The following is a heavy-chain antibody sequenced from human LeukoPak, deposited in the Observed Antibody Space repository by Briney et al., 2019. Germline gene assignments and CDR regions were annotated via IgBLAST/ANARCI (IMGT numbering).Heavy chain of an antibody. CDR2: IKKDGSEK. CDR3: ARDLSGVTGYTYGRGIDS. D-gene: IGHD5-18*01. Sequence: GGSLRLSCAASGFTFSSYAMHWVRQAPGKGLEWVANIKKDGSEKYYVDSVKGRFTISRDNAKTSLYLQMNSLRAEDTAVYYCARDLSGVTGYTYGRGIDSWGQGTLVTVSS. CDR1: GFTFSSYA. V-gene: IGHV3-7*01. J-gene: IGHJ4*02.